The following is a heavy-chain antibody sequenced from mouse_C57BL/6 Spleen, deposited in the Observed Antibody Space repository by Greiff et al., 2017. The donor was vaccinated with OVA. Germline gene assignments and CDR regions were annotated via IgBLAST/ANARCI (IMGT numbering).Heavy chain of an antibody. Sequence: VQLQQPGAELVKPGASVKLSCKASGYTFTSYWMHWVKQRPGHGLEWIGMIHPNSGSTNYNEKFKSTATLTVDKSSSTAYMQLSSRTSEDAAVYYCARSDYYGSSYPPWFAYWGQGTLVTVSA. CDR3: ARSDYYGSSYPPWFAY. CDR2: IHPNSGST. V-gene: IGHV1-64*01. CDR1: GYTFTSYW. D-gene: IGHD1-1*01. J-gene: IGHJ3*01.